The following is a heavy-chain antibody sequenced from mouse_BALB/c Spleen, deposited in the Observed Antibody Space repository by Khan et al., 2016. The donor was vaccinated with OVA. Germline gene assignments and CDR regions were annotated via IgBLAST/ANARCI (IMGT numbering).Heavy chain of an antibody. CDR2: ISYSGST. J-gene: IGHJ4*01. CDR3: ARDGSRYNYAMDY. Sequence: EVKLEVSGPGLVKPSQSLSLTCPVTGYSITSDYAWNWIRQFPGNKLEWMGYISYSGSTNYNPALKSRISITRDTSKNQFFLQLNSVTTEDTATYYCARDGSRYNYAMDYWGKGTSVTVSS. CDR1: GYSITSDYA. V-gene: IGHV3-2*02. D-gene: IGHD2-3*01.